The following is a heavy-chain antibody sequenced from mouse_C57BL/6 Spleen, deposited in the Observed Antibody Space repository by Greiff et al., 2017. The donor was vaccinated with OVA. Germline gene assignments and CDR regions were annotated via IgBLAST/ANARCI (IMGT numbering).Heavy chain of an antibody. CDR1: GFNIKDDY. V-gene: IGHV14-4*01. Sequence: EVKLMESGAELVRPGASVKLSCTASGFNIKDDYMHWVKQRPEQGLEWIGWIDPENGDTEYASKFQGKATITADTSSNTAYLQLSSLTSEDTAVYYCTTHYYDGYWGQGTLVTVSA. J-gene: IGHJ3*02. CDR2: IDPENGDT. CDR3: TTHYYDGY. D-gene: IGHD1-2*01.